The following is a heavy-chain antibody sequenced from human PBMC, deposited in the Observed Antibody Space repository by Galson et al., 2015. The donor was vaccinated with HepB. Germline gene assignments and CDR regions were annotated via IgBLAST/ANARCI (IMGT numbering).Heavy chain of an antibody. J-gene: IGHJ4*02. CDR3: AKDIGSSPGAVEMAPDY. CDR2: ISYDGSDK. Sequence: SLRLSCAASGFTFSSCGMHWVRQAPGKGLEWVAVISYDGSDKYYADSVKGRFTISRDNSKNTMYLQMNSLRAEDTAVYYCAKDIGSSPGAVEMAPDYWGQGTLVTVSS. V-gene: IGHV3-30*18. CDR1: GFTFSSCG. D-gene: IGHD5-24*01.